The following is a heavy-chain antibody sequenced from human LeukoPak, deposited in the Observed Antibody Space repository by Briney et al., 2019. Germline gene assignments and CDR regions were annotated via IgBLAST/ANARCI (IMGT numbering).Heavy chain of an antibody. V-gene: IGHV1-2*02. J-gene: IGHJ4*02. Sequence: GSVKVSCKASGYTFTGYYMHWVRQAPGQGLEWMGWINPNSGGTNYAQKFQGRVTMTRDTSISTAYMELSRLRSDDTAVYYCARAAEVAGISYADYWGQGTLVTVSS. CDR3: ARAAEVAGISYADY. D-gene: IGHD6-19*01. CDR1: GYTFTGYY. CDR2: INPNSGGT.